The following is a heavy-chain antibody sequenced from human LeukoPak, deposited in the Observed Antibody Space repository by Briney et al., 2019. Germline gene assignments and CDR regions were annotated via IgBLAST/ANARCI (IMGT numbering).Heavy chain of an antibody. CDR2: IKQDGSEK. J-gene: IGHJ4*02. Sequence: PGGSLRLSCAASGLTFRSYWMSWVRQAPGKGLEWVANIKQDGSEKYYVDSVKGRFTISRDNAKSSPYLQMDSLRVEDTAVYYCARGYSSDYWGQGTLVTVSS. D-gene: IGHD5-18*01. V-gene: IGHV3-7*01. CDR3: ARGYSSDY. CDR1: GLTFRSYW.